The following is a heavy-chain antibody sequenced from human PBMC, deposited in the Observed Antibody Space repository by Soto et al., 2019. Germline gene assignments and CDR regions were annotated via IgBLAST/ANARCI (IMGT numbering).Heavy chain of an antibody. CDR1: GFTFSSYA. Sequence: GSLRLSCAASGFTFSSYAMSWVRQAPGKGLEWVSAISGSGGSTYYADSVKGRFTISRDNSKNTLYLQMNSLRAEDTAVYYCAKDPTSGYDWGYKWSDPCGQGTLVTV. J-gene: IGHJ5*02. V-gene: IGHV3-23*01. CDR3: AKDPTSGYDWGYKWSDP. D-gene: IGHD5-12*01. CDR2: ISGSGGST.